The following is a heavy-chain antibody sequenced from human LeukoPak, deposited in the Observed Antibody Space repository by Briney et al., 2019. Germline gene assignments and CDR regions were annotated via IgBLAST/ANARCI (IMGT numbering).Heavy chain of an antibody. D-gene: IGHD2-2*01. CDR2: IYHSGST. CDR1: GGSISSGGYY. V-gene: IGHV4-30-2*01. CDR3: ASSFYCSSTSCHPSWFDP. Sequence: PSETLSLTCTVSGGSISSGGYYWSWIRQPPGKGLEWIGYIYHSGSTYYNPSLKSRVTISVDRSKNQFSLKLSSVTAADTAVYYCASSFYCSSTSCHPSWFDPWGQGTLVTVSS. J-gene: IGHJ5*02.